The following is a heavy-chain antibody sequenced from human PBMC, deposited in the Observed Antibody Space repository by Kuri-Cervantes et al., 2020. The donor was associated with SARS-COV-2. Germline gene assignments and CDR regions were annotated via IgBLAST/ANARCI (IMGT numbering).Heavy chain of an antibody. V-gene: IGHV3-30-3*01. D-gene: IGHD6-13*01. CDR3: AREGEQQLAEKVPRLDV. CDR1: GFTFSSYA. CDR2: ISYDGSNK. J-gene: IGHJ6*04. Sequence: GGSLRLSCAASGFTFSSYAMHWVRQAPGKGLEWVAVISYDGSNKYYADSVRGRFTISRDNSKNTLYLQMNSLRAEDTAVYYCAREGEQQLAEKVPRLDVWGKGTTVTVSS.